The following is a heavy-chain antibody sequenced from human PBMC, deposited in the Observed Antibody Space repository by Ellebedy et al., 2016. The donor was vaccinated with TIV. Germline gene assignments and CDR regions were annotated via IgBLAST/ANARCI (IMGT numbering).Heavy chain of an antibody. V-gene: IGHV1-18*01. CDR1: GYTFTSYG. CDR3: ASPAKVATFPNYYYYYYGMDV. CDR2: ISAYNGNT. J-gene: IGHJ6*02. Sequence: ASVKVSXKASGYTFTSYGISWVRQAPGQGLEWMGWISAYNGNTNYAQKLQGRVTMTTDTSTSTAYMELRSLRSDDTAVYYCASPAKVATFPNYYYYYYGMDVWGQGTTVTVSS. D-gene: IGHD5-12*01.